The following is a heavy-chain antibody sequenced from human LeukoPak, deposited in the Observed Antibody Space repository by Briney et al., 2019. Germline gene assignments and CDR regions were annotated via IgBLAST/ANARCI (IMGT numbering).Heavy chain of an antibody. CDR2: INHSGST. CDR1: GGSFSGYY. J-gene: IGHJ6*03. Sequence: PSETLSLTCAVYGGSFSGYYWSWIRQPPGKGLEWIGEINHSGSTNCNPSLKSRVTISVDTSKNQFSLKLSSVTAAGTAVYYCARAHYYGSGSYYRMNYYYYMDVWGKGTTVTVSS. CDR3: ARAHYYGSGSYYRMNYYYYMDV. D-gene: IGHD3-10*01. V-gene: IGHV4-34*01.